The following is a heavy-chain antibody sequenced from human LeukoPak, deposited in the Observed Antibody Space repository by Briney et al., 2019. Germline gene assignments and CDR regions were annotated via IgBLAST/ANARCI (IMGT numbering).Heavy chain of an antibody. CDR2: INHSGST. CDR1: GGSFSGYY. CDR3: ASLYSGNYP. J-gene: IGHJ5*02. Sequence: SETLSLTCAVYGGSFSGYYWSWIRPPPGKGLEWIGEINHSGSTNYNPSLKSRVTISVDTSKNQFSLKLSSVTAADTAVYYCASLYSGNYPWGQGTLVTVSS. V-gene: IGHV4-34*01. D-gene: IGHD1-26*01.